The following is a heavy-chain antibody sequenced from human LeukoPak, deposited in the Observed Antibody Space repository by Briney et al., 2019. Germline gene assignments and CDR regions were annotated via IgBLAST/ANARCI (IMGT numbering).Heavy chain of an antibody. V-gene: IGHV4-59*01. J-gene: IGHJ4*02. D-gene: IGHD6-6*01. CDR2: IYYSGST. CDR1: GGSITSYY. CDR3: ARDLKLYYFDY. Sequence: PSETLSLTCTVSGGSITSYYWNWIRQPPGKGLEWIGYIYYSGSTNYNPSLKSRVTISVDTSKNQFSLKLSSVTAADTAVYYCARDLKLYYFDYWGQGTLVTVSS.